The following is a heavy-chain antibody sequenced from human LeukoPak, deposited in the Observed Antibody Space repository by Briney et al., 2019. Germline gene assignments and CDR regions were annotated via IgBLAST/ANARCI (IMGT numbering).Heavy chain of an antibody. Sequence: GASVKVSCKASGYTFTSYYMHWVRQAPGQGLEWMGIINPSGGSTSYAQKFQGRVTMTRDTSTSTVYMELSSLRSEDTAVYYCAREDIVVVPAAPYYYGMDVWGQGTTVTVSS. CDR2: INPSGGST. V-gene: IGHV1-46*01. D-gene: IGHD2-2*01. CDR3: AREDIVVVPAAPYYYGMDV. J-gene: IGHJ6*02. CDR1: GYTFTSYY.